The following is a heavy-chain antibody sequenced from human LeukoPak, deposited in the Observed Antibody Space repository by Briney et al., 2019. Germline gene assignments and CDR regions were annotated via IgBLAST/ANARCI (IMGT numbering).Heavy chain of an antibody. CDR1: GFTFSSYA. Sequence: GGSLRLSCAASGFTFSSYAMSWVRQAPGKGLEWVSVIYSCGSTYYADSVKGRFTISRDNSKNTLYLQMNSLRAEDTAVYYCAKPVVRGVRYFDYWGQGTLVTVSS. J-gene: IGHJ4*02. V-gene: IGHV3-23*03. D-gene: IGHD3-10*01. CDR2: IYSCGST. CDR3: AKPVVRGVRYFDY.